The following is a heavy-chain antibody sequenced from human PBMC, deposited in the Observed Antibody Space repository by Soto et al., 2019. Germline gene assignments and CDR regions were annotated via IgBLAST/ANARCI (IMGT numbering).Heavy chain of an antibody. J-gene: IGHJ4*02. Sequence: QVQLVESGGGVVQPGRSLRLSCAASGFTFSSYGMHWVRQAPGKGLEWVAVLWYDGSNKYYADSVKGRFTISRDNSKNTLYLQMNSLRAEDTAVYYCAGLVAVAGTAPHFDYWGQGTLVTVSS. D-gene: IGHD6-19*01. CDR2: LWYDGSNK. CDR1: GFTFSSYG. V-gene: IGHV3-33*01. CDR3: AGLVAVAGTAPHFDY.